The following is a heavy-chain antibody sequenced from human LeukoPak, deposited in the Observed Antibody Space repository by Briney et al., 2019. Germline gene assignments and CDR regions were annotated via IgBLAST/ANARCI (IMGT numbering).Heavy chain of an antibody. J-gene: IGHJ4*02. CDR3: WHSGYESGLDY. D-gene: IGHD5-12*01. Sequence: ETLSLTCGVSGVSITSGNWWSWVRQPPGKGLEWIGEIYHSGSINYNPSLKSRVTISVDKSKNQFSLKLNSVTAADTAVYYCWHSGYESGLDYWGQGTLVAVSS. CDR1: GVSITSGNW. CDR2: IYHSGSI. V-gene: IGHV4-4*02.